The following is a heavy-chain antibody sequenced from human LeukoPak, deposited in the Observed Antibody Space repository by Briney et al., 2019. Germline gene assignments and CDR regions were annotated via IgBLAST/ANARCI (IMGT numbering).Heavy chain of an antibody. V-gene: IGHV3-21*01. CDR2: ISSSSIYI. J-gene: IGHJ4*02. CDR1: GFTFSSYT. Sequence: GGSLRLSCAASGFTFSSYTMNWVRQAPGKGLEWVSSISSSSIYIYYADSVKGRFTISRDNAKNSLYLQMNSLRAEDTAVYYCARVHTVVTPSDSWGQGTLVTVSS. D-gene: IGHD4-23*01. CDR3: ARVHTVVTPSDS.